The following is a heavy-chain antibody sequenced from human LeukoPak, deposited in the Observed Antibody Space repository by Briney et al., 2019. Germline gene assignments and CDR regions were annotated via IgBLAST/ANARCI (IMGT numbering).Heavy chain of an antibody. J-gene: IGHJ5*02. CDR2: IKQDGSVK. V-gene: IGHV3-7*01. CDR1: GFTFTTYW. D-gene: IGHD6-19*01. Sequence: PGGSLRLSCAASGFTFTTYWMTWVRQTPGRGLEWLANIKQDGSVKYYVDSVKGRLTISRDNAKNSLYLQMISLRAEDTGVYYCATGSGWHDHWGQGTLVTVSS. CDR3: ATGSGWHDH.